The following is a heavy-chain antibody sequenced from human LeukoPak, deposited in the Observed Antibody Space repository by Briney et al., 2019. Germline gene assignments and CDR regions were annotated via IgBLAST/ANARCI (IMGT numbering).Heavy chain of an antibody. CDR2: IYHSGST. V-gene: IGHV4-38-2*01. D-gene: IGHD3-22*01. CDR3: ARVVVITYSHFFDY. Sequence: SETLSLTCAVSGYSISSGYYWGWIRQPPGKGLEWIGSIYHSGSTYYNPSLKSRVTISVDTSKNQFSLKLSSVTAADTAVYYCARVVVITYSHFFDYWGQGTLVTVSS. CDR1: GYSISSGYY. J-gene: IGHJ4*02.